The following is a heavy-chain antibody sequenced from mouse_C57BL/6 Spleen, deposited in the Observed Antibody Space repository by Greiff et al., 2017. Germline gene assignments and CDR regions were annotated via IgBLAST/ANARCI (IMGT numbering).Heavy chain of an antibody. CDR2: IYPGSGST. CDR1: GYTFTSYW. CDR3: ARGGVYYDYENYAMGY. V-gene: IGHV1-55*01. Sequence: QVQLQQPGAELVKPGASVKMSCKASGYTFTSYWITWVKQRPGQGLEWIGDIYPGSGSTNYNEKFKSKATLTVDTSSSTAYMQLSSLTSEDSAVYYCARGGVYYDYENYAMGYWGQGTSVTVSS. D-gene: IGHD2-4*01. J-gene: IGHJ4*01.